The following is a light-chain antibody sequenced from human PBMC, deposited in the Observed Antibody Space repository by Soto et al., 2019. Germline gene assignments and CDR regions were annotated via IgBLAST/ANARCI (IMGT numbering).Light chain of an antibody. V-gene: IGKV3-11*01. Sequence: EIVLTQSPATLSLSPGDTATLSCRASLSVSSYLAWYQQKPGQAPRLLIYDASNRATGIPARFSGSGSGTDFTLTISSLEPEDFEVYYCQQRSTFGQGTRLEIK. CDR2: DAS. J-gene: IGKJ5*01. CDR1: LSVSSY. CDR3: QQRST.